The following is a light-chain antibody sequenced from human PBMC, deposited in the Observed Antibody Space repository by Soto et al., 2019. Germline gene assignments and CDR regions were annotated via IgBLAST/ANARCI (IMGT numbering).Light chain of an antibody. Sequence: EIVLTQSPGILSLSPGERATLSCRASQSVSSSYLAWYQQKPGQAPRLLIYGAYNRATGIPDRFSGSGSGTDFTLTITRLEPEDFAVYYCQQHGSSVRTFGQGTKLEIK. V-gene: IGKV3-20*01. CDR1: QSVSSSY. J-gene: IGKJ2*01. CDR3: QQHGSSVRT. CDR2: GAY.